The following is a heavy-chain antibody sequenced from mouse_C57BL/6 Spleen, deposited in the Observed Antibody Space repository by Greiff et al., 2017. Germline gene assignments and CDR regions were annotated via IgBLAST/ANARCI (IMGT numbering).Heavy chain of an antibody. CDR1: GYTFTDYE. J-gene: IGHJ2*01. CDR2: IDPETGGT. Sequence: ESGAELVRPGASVTLSCKASGYTFTDYEMHWVKQTPVHGLEWIGAIDPETGGTAYNQKFKGKAILTADKSSSTAYMELRSLTSEDSAVYYCTRPTAQAYYFDYWGQGTTLTVSS. CDR3: TRPTAQAYYFDY. V-gene: IGHV1-15*01. D-gene: IGHD3-2*02.